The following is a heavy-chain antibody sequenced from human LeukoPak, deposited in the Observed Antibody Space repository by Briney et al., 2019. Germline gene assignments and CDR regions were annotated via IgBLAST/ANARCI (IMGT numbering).Heavy chain of an antibody. CDR1: GSSISSGYY. D-gene: IGHD1-1*01. CDR3: ARRFRLVRPFDY. J-gene: IGHJ4*02. Sequence: SETLSLTCNVSGSSISSGYYWGWIRQPPGKGLEWIGSIYHSGNTFYNPSLQSRVTISVDTSKNQFSLKLSSVTAADTAVYYCARRFRLVRPFDYWGQGTLVTVSS. V-gene: IGHV4-38-2*02. CDR2: IYHSGNT.